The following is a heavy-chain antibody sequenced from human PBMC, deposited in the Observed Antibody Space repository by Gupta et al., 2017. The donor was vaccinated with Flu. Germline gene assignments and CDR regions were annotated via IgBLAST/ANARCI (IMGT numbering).Heavy chain of an antibody. D-gene: IGHD3-10*01. CDR3: ARVGAGVSYYSGLDV. V-gene: IGHV3-48*01. CDR2: ISSYSSIK. Sequence: SYNMAWVRQAPGKGLEWVSDISSYSSIKKYADSVKGRFTISRDNAENSLSLQMNSLRAEDTAVYYCARVGAGVSYYSGLDVWGQGTTVTVSS. J-gene: IGHJ6*02. CDR1: SYN.